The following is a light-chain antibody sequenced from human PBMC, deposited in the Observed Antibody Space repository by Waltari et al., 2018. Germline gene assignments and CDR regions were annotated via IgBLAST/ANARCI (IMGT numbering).Light chain of an antibody. CDR1: QSVSRS. CDR3: QKYVSLPAT. J-gene: IGKJ1*01. Sequence: EIVLTQSPGTLSLSPGEGATLSCRASQSVSRSLAWYQQKPGQAPRLLIHDASTRATGIPDRFSGSGSGTDFSLTISRLEPEDFAVYYCQKYVSLPATFGQGTTVEIK. V-gene: IGKV3-20*01. CDR2: DAS.